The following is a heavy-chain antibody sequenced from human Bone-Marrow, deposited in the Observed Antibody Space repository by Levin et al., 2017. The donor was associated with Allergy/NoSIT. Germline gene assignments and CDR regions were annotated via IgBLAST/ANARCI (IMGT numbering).Heavy chain of an antibody. CDR1: GFTFSSYA. J-gene: IGHJ1*01. CDR3: ANWWMAGHLEYFQH. V-gene: IGHV3-23*01. D-gene: IGHD6-19*01. Sequence: GESLKISCAASGFTFSSYAMSWVRQAPGKGLEWVSSISGSGGSRTFYADSVKGRFTISRDDSRNTVYLQLDSLRAEDTAVYYCANWWMAGHLEYFQHWGQGTLVTVSS. CDR2: ISGSGGSRT.